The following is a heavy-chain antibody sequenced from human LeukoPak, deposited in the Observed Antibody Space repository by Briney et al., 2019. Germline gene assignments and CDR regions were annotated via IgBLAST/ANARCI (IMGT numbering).Heavy chain of an antibody. CDR2: IIPIFGTA. CDR3: ARDYPDYYDSSGYYGAFFDY. Sequence: ASVKVSCKASGGTFSSYAISWVQQAPGQGLDWIGGIIPIFGTAKYAQEFQGRVTITADESTSTAYMELSSLRSEDTAVCYCARDYPDYYDSSGYYGAFFDYWGQGTLVTVSS. J-gene: IGHJ4*02. V-gene: IGHV1-69*13. CDR1: GGTFSSYA. D-gene: IGHD3-22*01.